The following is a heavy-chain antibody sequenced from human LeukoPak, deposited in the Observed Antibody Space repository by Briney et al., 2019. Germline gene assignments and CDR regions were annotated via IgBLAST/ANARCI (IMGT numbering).Heavy chain of an antibody. Sequence: GGSLRLSCAASGFTVSSNYMSWVRQAPGKGLEWVSVIYSGGSTYYADSVKGRFTISRDNSKNTLYLQMNSLRGEVMGVYYCARDTGCGSGSYYNNYYYYGMDVWGKGTTVTVSS. CDR2: IYSGGST. J-gene: IGHJ6*04. CDR3: ARDTGCGSGSYYNNYYYYGMDV. D-gene: IGHD3-10*01. CDR1: GFTVSSNY. V-gene: IGHV3-53*01.